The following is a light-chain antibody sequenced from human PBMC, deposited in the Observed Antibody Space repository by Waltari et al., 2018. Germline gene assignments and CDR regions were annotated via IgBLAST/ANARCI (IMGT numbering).Light chain of an antibody. CDR3: MQSLLALWT. CDR2: LGS. V-gene: IGKV2-28*01. CDR1: QRLLHRNGTNY. J-gene: IGKJ1*01. Sequence: DIVMTQSPFSLPVTPGEPASISCRSSQRLLHRNGTNYLYWYLQKPGQSPLLLFYLGSNRASVVPDRFSASGSGTDFTLKISRVEAEDVGVYYCMQSLLALWTFGQGTKVEIK.